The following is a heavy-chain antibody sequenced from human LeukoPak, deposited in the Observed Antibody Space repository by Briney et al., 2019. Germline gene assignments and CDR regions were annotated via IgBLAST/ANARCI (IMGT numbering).Heavy chain of an antibody. V-gene: IGHV4-39*07. CDR1: GGSISGTPYY. CDR2: IYYSGST. D-gene: IGHD3-3*01. J-gene: IGHJ4*02. Sequence: PSETLSLTCAISGGSISGTPYYWGWIRQPPGKGLEWIGSIYYSGSTYYNPSLKSRLTISVATSKNQFSLKLSSVTAADTAVYYCARASTIFGHFAYWGRGTLVTVSS. CDR3: ARASTIFGHFAY.